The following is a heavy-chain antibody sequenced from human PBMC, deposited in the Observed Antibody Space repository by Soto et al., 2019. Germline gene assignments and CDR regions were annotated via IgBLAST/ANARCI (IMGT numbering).Heavy chain of an antibody. CDR1: GYIFATYW. CDR3: AKLSMVDSFDL. CDR2: IYPGDSDT. Sequence: GESLKISCQASGYIFATYWIGWVRQEPGKGLEWMGLIYPGDSDTNYNPSFQGRVTISADMSINTAYLQWNSLKASDTAIYFCAKLSMVDSFDLWGQGTMVTVSS. V-gene: IGHV5-51*01. J-gene: IGHJ3*01. D-gene: IGHD2-8*01.